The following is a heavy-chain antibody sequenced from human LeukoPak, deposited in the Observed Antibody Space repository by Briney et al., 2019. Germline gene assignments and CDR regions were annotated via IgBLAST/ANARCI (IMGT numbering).Heavy chain of an antibody. CDR3: ARMGDILTGYPVDY. J-gene: IGHJ4*02. CDR1: GFTFSSYS. V-gene: IGHV3-21*01. D-gene: IGHD3-9*01. CDR2: ISSSSSYI. Sequence: PGGSLRLSCAASGFTFSSYSMNWVRRAPGKGLEWVSSISSSSSYIYYADSVKGRFTISRDNAKNSLYLQMNSLRAEDTAVYYCARMGDILTGYPVDYWGQGTLVTVSS.